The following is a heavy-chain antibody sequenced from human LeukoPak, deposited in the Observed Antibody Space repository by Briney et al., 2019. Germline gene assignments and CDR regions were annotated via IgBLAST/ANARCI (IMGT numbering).Heavy chain of an antibody. D-gene: IGHD3-9*01. J-gene: IGHJ4*02. CDR3: AKDRIRYFDCFDY. Sequence: GGSLRLSCAASEFTFSSYSMNWVRQAPGKGLEWVSYITNSGSGGSTYYADSVKGRFTISRDNSKNTLYLQMNSLRAEDTAVYYCAKDRIRYFDCFDYWGQGTLVTVSS. CDR1: EFTFSSYS. V-gene: IGHV3-23*01. CDR2: NSGSGGST.